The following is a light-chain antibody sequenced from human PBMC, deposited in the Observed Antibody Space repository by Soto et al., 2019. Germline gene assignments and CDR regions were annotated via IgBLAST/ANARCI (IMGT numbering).Light chain of an antibody. CDR1: SSDIGGYNS. Sequence: QSALTQPPSASGSPGQSVTISCTGTSSDIGGYNSVSWYQQHPGKAPRLMIYEVNKRPSGVPDRFSGSKSGYTASLTVSGLQTEDEADYYCQSYDSSLSVSYVFGTGTKLTVL. CDR3: QSYDSSLSVSYV. CDR2: EVN. J-gene: IGLJ1*01. V-gene: IGLV2-8*01.